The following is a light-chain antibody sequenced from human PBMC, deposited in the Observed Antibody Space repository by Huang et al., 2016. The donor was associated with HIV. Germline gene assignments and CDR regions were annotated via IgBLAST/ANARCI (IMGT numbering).Light chain of an antibody. J-gene: IGKJ2*01. V-gene: IGKV3-20*01. CDR1: QIVVDNS. CDR2: GAS. Sequence: EIVLTQSPATLSLSPGQKATLSSRASQIVVDNSLAWYQQKPGQAPRLLVYGASNRVTDLPARFSGSGSGTDFTLSISRLEPEDFAVYFCQQYASSFFTFGQGTNLEI. CDR3: QQYASSFFT.